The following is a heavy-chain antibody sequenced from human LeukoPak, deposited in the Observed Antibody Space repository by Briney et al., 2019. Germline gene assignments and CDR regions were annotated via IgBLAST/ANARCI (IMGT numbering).Heavy chain of an antibody. V-gene: IGHV3-48*01. CDR3: ARGIAVAGTE. CDR1: GFTFSSYS. J-gene: IGHJ4*02. D-gene: IGHD6-19*01. CDR2: ISSSSSTI. Sequence: GGSLRLSCAASGFTFSSYSMNWVRQAPGKGLEWVSYISSSSSTIYYADSVKGRFTISRDNAKNSLSLQMNSLRAEDTAVYYCARGIAVAGTEWGQGTLVTVSS.